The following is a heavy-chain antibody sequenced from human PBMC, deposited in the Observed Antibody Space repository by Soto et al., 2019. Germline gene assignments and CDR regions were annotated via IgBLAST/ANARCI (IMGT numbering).Heavy chain of an antibody. D-gene: IGHD2-2*02. Sequence: SETLSLTCTVSGGSISYFFWSWIRQPPGKGLEWIGYISYNRSTNYNPSLMSRVTLSVDTSKNQFSLKRRSVTAADTAVYDCARYTYQFDPWGQGTLVTVSS. V-gene: IGHV4-59*01. J-gene: IGHJ5*02. CDR1: GGSISYFF. CDR3: ARYTYQFDP. CDR2: ISYNRST.